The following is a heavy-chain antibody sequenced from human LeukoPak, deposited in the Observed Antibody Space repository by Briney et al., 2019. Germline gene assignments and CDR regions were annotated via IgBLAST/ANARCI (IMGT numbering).Heavy chain of an antibody. CDR1: GFTFSSYG. CDR3: ARGLYRYYDSSAYYGFDY. Sequence: GGSLRLSCAASGFTFSSYGMHWVRQAPGKGLEWVAFIRYDGSNKYYADSVKGRFTISRDNSKNTLYLQMNSLRAEDTAVYYCARGLYRYYDSSAYYGFDYWGQGTLVTVSS. CDR2: IRYDGSNK. D-gene: IGHD3-22*01. V-gene: IGHV3-30*02. J-gene: IGHJ4*02.